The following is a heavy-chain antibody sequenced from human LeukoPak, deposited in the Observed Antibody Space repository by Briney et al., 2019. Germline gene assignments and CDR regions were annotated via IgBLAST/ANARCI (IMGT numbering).Heavy chain of an antibody. CDR3: ARDFRGSVDAFDI. CDR1: GASVSSGSYY. Sequence: PSETLSLTCNVSGASVSSGSYYWSWIRQPPGKELEWIGYIYYSGRTNYNPSLKSRVSISVDTSKNQFSLKLSSVTAADTAVYYCARDFRGSVDAFDIWGQGTMVAVSS. CDR2: IYYSGRT. V-gene: IGHV4-61*01. J-gene: IGHJ3*02.